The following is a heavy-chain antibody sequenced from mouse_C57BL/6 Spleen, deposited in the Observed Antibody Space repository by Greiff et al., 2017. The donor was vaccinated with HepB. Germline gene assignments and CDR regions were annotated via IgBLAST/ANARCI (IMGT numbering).Heavy chain of an antibody. CDR2: TNPTNGRT. V-gene: IGHV1S81*02. Sequence: VQLQQSGAELVKAGASVKMSCKASGYTFTSYWMHWVKQRRGQGLEWFAETNPTNGRTYYNEKFKSKATLTVDKSSSTAYMLLSGPTFEDSAVYYCARSKTIVATYFDYWGQGTTLVVSS. J-gene: IGHJ2*01. D-gene: IGHD1-1*01. CDR1: GYTFTSYW. CDR3: ARSKTIVATYFDY.